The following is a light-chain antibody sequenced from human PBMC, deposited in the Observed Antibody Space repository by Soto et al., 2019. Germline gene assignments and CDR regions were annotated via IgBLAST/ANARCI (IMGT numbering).Light chain of an antibody. J-gene: IGKJ4*01. CDR1: QDIHNY. V-gene: IGKV1-33*01. CDR3: QQYENLPLT. CDR2: DAS. Sequence: DIQMTQSPSPLSASVGEGITITCQASQDIHNYLNWYQQKPGKPPKLLIYDASKLETGVPSRFTGSGFGTDFIFSIDNLQPEDIATYYCQQYENLPLTLGGGTKVEMK.